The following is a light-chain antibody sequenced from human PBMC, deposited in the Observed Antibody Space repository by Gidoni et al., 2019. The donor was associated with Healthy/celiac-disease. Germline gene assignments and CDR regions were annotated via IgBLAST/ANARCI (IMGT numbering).Light chain of an antibody. CDR1: QSVLYSSNNKNY. CDR2: WAS. V-gene: IGKV4-1*01. Sequence: DIVRTQSPDSLAVSLGERATINCKSSQSVLYSSNNKNYLAWYQQKPGQPPKLLIYWASTRESGVPDRFSGSGSGTDFTLTISSLQAEDVAVYYCQQYYSTRTFXQXTKVEIK. J-gene: IGKJ1*01. CDR3: QQYYSTRT.